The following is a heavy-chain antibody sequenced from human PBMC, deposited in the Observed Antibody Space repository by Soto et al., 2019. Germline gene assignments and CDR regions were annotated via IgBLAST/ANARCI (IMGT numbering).Heavy chain of an antibody. V-gene: IGHV3-23*01. CDR3: AKGVRGSSGWSFDY. CDR1: GFTFSSCA. Sequence: GGSLRLSCAASGFTFSSCAMHWVRQAPGRGLEWISIISVSGGTTYYTDSVKGRFNISRDNSNNTLHLQMNSLRAEDTSVYYCAKGVRGSSGWSFDYWGQGTLVTVSS. CDR2: ISVSGGTT. J-gene: IGHJ4*02. D-gene: IGHD6-19*01.